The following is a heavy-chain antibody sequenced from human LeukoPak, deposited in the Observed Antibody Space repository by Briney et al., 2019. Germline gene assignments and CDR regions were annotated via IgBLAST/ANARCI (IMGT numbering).Heavy chain of an antibody. CDR3: ARDSEALSYMDV. J-gene: IGHJ6*03. V-gene: IGHV3-21*01. CDR2: ISSSSSYI. Sequence: GGSLRLSCAASGFTFSSYSMNRVRQAPGKGLEWVSSISSSSSYIYYADSVKGRFTISRDNAKNSLYLQMNSLRAEDTAVYYCARDSEALSYMDVWGKGTTVTVTS. CDR1: GFTFSSYS. D-gene: IGHD2/OR15-2a*01.